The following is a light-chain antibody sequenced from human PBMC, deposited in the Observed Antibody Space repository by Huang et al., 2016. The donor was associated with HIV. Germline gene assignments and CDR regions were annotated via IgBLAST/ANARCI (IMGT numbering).Light chain of an antibody. CDR1: QSVSTY. CDR2: DAS. J-gene: IGKJ3*01. CDR3: QQRSNWPT. Sequence: EIVLTQSPATLSLSPGERATLSCRASQSVSTYLAWYQQKPGQAPRLLISDASNRATGIPARFSGSGSGIDFTLTISSLEPEDFAVYYCQQRSNWPTFGPGTKLDIK. V-gene: IGKV3-11*01.